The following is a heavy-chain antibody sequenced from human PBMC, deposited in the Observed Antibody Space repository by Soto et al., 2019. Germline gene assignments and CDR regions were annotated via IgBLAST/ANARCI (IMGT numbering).Heavy chain of an antibody. CDR1: DGSISGNF. Sequence: PSETLSLTCTVSDGSISGNFLTWIRQPAGKGLEWIGRISSNGNTDYNPSLKSRVTMSIDTSKNHFSLDLISVTASDTAIYYCAREVWVAGLLYYFDPWGQGTLVTVSS. V-gene: IGHV4-4*07. CDR3: AREVWVAGLLYYFDP. D-gene: IGHD6-19*01. J-gene: IGHJ5*02. CDR2: ISSNGNT.